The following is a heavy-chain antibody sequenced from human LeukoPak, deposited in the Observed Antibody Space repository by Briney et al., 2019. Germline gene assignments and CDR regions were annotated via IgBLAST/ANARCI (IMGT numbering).Heavy chain of an antibody. V-gene: IGHV3-7*01. CDR2: IKQDGSEK. Sequence: PGGSLRLSCTASGFTFSSYWMSWVRQAPGKGLEWVANIKQDGSEKSYVDSVKGRFTISRDNTKKSLYLQMNSLRAEDTAMYYCARELVVPVTTPPTFWFDPWGQGTLVTVSS. CDR3: ARELVVPVTTPPTFWFDP. D-gene: IGHD2-2*01. CDR1: GFTFSSYW. J-gene: IGHJ5*02.